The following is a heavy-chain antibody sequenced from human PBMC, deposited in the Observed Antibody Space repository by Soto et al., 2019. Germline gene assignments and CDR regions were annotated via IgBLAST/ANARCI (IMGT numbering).Heavy chain of an antibody. CDR3: AASPNADFFDY. CDR1: GGSISSYY. Sequence: PSETLSLTCTVSGGSISSYYWSWIRQPPGKGLEWIGYIYYSGSTNYNPSLESRVAISLDTPRNQFSLKLRSVSAADTAVYYCAASPNADFFDYWGQGALVTVSS. V-gene: IGHV4-59*03. J-gene: IGHJ4*02. CDR2: IYYSGST.